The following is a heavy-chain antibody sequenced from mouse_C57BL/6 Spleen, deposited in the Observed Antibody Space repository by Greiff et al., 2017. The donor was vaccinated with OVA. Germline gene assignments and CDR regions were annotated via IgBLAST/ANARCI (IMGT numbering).Heavy chain of an antibody. J-gene: IGHJ1*03. CDR2: IHPNSGST. CDR3: ARFSYYYGSSHWYFDV. D-gene: IGHD1-1*01. CDR1: GYTFTSYW. Sequence: QVQLKQSGAELVKPGASVKLSCKASGYTFTSYWMHWVKQRPGQGLEWIGMIHPNSGSTNYNEKFKSKATLTVDKSSSTAYMQLSSLTSEDSAVYYCARFSYYYGSSHWYFDVWGTGTTVTVSS. V-gene: IGHV1-64*01.